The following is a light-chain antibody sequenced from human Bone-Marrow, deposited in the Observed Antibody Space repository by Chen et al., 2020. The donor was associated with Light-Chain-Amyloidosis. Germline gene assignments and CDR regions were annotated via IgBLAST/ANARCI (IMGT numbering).Light chain of an antibody. J-gene: IGLJ3*02. Sequence: QSALTQPPSPSGSPGQSVTIPCTGTSSDVGGYNYVSWYQHHPGKAPKLMIYAVSKRPSGVPDRFSGSKSGSTASLTVSGLQAEDEADYYCSSYAGSNNLVFGRGTKLTVL. CDR1: SSDVGGYNY. CDR2: AVS. CDR3: SSYAGSNNLV. V-gene: IGLV2-8*01.